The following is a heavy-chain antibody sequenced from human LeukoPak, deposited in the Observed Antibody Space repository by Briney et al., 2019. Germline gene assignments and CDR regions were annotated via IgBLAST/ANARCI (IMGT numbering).Heavy chain of an antibody. D-gene: IGHD6-19*01. J-gene: IGHJ4*02. CDR3: ARETPDSSGWD. CDR2: IKQDGSNK. V-gene: IGHV3-7*03. Sequence: PGGSLRLSCAASGFTLRSNWMSWVRQAPGKGLEWVANIKQDGSNKNYADSVKGRFTISRDNAKNSLYLQMNSLRAEDTAVYYCARETPDSSGWDWGQGTLVTVSS. CDR1: GFTLRSNW.